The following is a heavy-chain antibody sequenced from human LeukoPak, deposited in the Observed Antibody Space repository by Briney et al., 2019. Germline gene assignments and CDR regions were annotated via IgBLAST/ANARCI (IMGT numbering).Heavy chain of an antibody. CDR1: GYTFTSYG. CDR3: AKDYSGYDSWFGGMDV. V-gene: IGHV1-18*01. J-gene: IGHJ6*02. CDR2: ISAYNGNT. D-gene: IGHD5-12*01. Sequence: ASVTVSCKASGYTFTSYGISWVRQAPGQGLEWMGWISAYNGNTNYAQKLQGRVTMTTDTSTSTAYMELRSLRSDDTAVYYCAKDYSGYDSWFGGMDVWGQGTTVTVSS.